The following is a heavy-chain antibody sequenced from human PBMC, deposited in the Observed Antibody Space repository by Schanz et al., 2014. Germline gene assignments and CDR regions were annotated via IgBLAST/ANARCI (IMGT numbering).Heavy chain of an antibody. CDR3: AREEGWGIAAAGPKHYYYGMDV. CDR2: ISNDGSIK. J-gene: IGHJ6*02. D-gene: IGHD6-13*01. Sequence: GQLAESGGGLVQPGGSLRLSCAASGFTFSSYAMHWVRQAPGKGLEWVALISNDGSIKYYADSVEGRFTISRDNSRNTLYLQMNSLRSDDTAVYYCAREEGWGIAAAGPKHYYYGMDVWGPGTTVIVSS. CDR1: GFTFSSYA. V-gene: IGHV3-30-3*01.